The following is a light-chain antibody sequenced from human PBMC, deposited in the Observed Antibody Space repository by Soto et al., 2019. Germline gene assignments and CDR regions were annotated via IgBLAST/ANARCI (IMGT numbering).Light chain of an antibody. CDR2: AAS. Sequence: IQMTQSPSSLSASVGDRVTITCRASQSINSYLNWYQQKPGKAPNLLIYAASSLQSGVPPRFSGSGSGTGFTLTISSLQPEDFALYYCQQTYRIPPTFGQGTRWRI. CDR1: QSINSY. V-gene: IGKV1-39*01. J-gene: IGKJ5*01. CDR3: QQTYRIPPT.